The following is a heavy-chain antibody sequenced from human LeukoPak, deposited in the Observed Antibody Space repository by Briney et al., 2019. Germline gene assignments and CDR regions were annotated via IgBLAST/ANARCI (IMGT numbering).Heavy chain of an antibody. CDR3: ARGQYYYYMDV. CDR1: GNTFTSYY. V-gene: IGHV1-46*01. Sequence: ASVNVSCKASGNTFTSYYMHGVRQAPGQGLECMGIINPSGSNTTYAQKLQGRLTMTRDTSTSTVYMELSSLRLEDTAVYYCARGQYYYYMDVWGKGTTVTVSS. CDR2: INPSGSNT. J-gene: IGHJ6*03.